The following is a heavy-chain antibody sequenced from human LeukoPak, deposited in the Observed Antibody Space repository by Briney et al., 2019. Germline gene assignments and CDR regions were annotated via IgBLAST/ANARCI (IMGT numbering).Heavy chain of an antibody. J-gene: IGHJ4*02. CDR2: IWYDGGKK. CDR3: AKEVPYRGTYYYFDY. V-gene: IGHV3-33*06. D-gene: IGHD3-16*01. Sequence: GGALRLSCAASGFTFSRYGRHWVRPAPGKGREWVAVIWYDGGKKHYVDSVRGRFTISRDNSKSTLYQQMNSLRAEDTAVYYCAKEVPYRGTYYYFDYWGQGTLVTVSS. CDR1: GFTFSRYG.